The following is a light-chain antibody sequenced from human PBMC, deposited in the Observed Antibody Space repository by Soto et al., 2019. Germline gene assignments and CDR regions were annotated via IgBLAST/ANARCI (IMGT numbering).Light chain of an antibody. CDR1: SDVSSIY. V-gene: IGKV3-20*01. J-gene: IGKJ1*01. Sequence: EIGMKKSPATLSVSTGQSATLYSSASSDVSSIYLAWYQQKPGQAPRLLIYGASSRATGVPDRFSASGSGTDFTLTISRLEPEDFAVYYCQQYGSSPRTFGQGTKVDIK. CDR3: QQYGSSPRT. CDR2: GAS.